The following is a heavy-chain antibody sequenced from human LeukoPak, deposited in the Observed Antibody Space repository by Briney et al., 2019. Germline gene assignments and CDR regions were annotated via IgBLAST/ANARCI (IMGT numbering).Heavy chain of an antibody. CDR2: INHSGGT. CDR3: ARHWGYYGSGSYYNNPVHYMDV. CDR1: GGSFSGYY. D-gene: IGHD3-10*01. J-gene: IGHJ6*03. V-gene: IGHV4-34*01. Sequence: SETLSLTCAVYGGSFSGYYWSWIRQPPGKGLEWIGEINHSGGTNYNPSLKSRVTISVDTSKNQFSLKLSSVTAADTAVYYCARHWGYYGSGSYYNNPVHYMDVWGKGTTVTVSS.